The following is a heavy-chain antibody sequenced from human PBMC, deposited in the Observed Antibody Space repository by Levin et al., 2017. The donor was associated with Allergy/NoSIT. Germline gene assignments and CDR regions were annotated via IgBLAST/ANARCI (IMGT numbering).Heavy chain of an antibody. J-gene: IGHJ4*02. CDR2: ISNTGSAT. Sequence: PGGSLRLSCKTSGFSFSDYYMSWIRQAPGRGLQWVAYISNTGSATFYAESVKGRFTVSRDNNRNSVYLQMTTLRVDDTAVYYCGSLTGLWGQGTLVTVSS. CDR1: GFSFSDYY. CDR3: GSLTGL. V-gene: IGHV3-11*01.